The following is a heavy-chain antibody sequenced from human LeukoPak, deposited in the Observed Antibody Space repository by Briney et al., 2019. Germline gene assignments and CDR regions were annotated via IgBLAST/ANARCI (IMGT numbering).Heavy chain of an antibody. CDR1: GGTFSSHA. D-gene: IGHD6-6*01. Sequence: ASVKVSCKASGGTFSSHAINWVRQAPGQGLEWMGGTIPIFGSANSTQKFQDRVTITADESTSTAYMDLSNLRSEDTAVYYCATSGAGQLGPQDYYYYYMDVWGKGTTVTVSS. CDR2: TIPIFGSA. CDR3: ATSGAGQLGPQDYYYYYMDV. V-gene: IGHV1-69*13. J-gene: IGHJ6*03.